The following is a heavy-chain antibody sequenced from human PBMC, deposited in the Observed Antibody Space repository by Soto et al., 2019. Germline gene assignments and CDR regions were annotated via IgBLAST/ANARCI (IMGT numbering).Heavy chain of an antibody. J-gene: IGHJ6*02. CDR1: GFTFSSYA. CDR2: ISGSGGST. CDR3: APADHGGYYGMDV. Sequence: EVQLLESGGGLVQPGGSLRLSCAASGFTFSSYAMSWVRQAPGKGLEWVSAISGSGGSTYYADSVKGRFTISRDNXKDTLYLQMNSLRAEDTAVYYCAPADHGGYYGMDVWGQGTTVTVSS. V-gene: IGHV3-23*01. D-gene: IGHD4-17*01.